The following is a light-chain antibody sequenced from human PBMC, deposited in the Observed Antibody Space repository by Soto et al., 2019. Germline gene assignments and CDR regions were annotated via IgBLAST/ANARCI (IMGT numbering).Light chain of an antibody. V-gene: IGKV3-20*01. CDR2: GVS. CDR1: QSVSGSF. J-gene: IGKJ3*01. Sequence: EIVLTQSPRTLSLSPGERATLSCRASQSVSGSFLAWYQQKPGQAPRLLMYGVSSRATGIPDRFSGSGSGTDFTLTISRLEPEDFAVYSCHQYGSSPFTFGPGTRVDLK. CDR3: HQYGSSPFT.